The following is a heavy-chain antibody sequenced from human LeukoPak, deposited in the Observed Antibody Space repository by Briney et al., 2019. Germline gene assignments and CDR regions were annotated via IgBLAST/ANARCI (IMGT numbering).Heavy chain of an antibody. CDR1: GFTFSSYS. J-gene: IGHJ4*02. Sequence: KPGGSLRLSCAASGFTFSSYSMNWVRQAPGKGLEWVSSISSSSSYIYYADSVKGRFTISRDNAKNSLYLQMNSLRAEGTAVYYCARDASITGTTYFDYWGQGTLVTVSS. V-gene: IGHV3-21*01. CDR3: ARDASITGTTYFDY. D-gene: IGHD1-7*01. CDR2: ISSSSSYI.